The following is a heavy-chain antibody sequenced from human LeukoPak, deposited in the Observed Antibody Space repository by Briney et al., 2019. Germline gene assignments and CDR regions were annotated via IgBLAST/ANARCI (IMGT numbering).Heavy chain of an antibody. CDR3: ARVGRAMVRGPRKGYYGMDV. CDR1: GGSISSGGYY. J-gene: IGHJ6*02. CDR2: ICYSGIT. D-gene: IGHD3-10*01. Sequence: KPSQTLSLTCTVSGGSISSGGYYWSWIRQHPGKGLEWIGYICYSGITHYNPSLKSRVTISVDTSKNQFSLKLSSVTAADTAVYYCARVGRAMVRGPRKGYYGMDVWGQGTTVTVSS. V-gene: IGHV4-31*03.